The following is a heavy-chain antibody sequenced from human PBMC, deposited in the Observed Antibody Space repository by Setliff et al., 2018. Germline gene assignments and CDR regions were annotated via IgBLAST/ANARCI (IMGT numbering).Heavy chain of an antibody. Sequence: GGSLRLSCAASGFTFSSYGMHWVRQAPGKGLEWVAVISYDGSNKYYADSVKGRFTISRDNSKNTLYLQMNSLRAEDTAVYYCAKGSLLWLGELSVGWFDPWGQGTLVTVSS. V-gene: IGHV3-30*18. CDR3: AKGSLLWLGELSVGWFDP. D-gene: IGHD3-10*01. J-gene: IGHJ5*02. CDR1: GFTFSSYG. CDR2: ISYDGSNK.